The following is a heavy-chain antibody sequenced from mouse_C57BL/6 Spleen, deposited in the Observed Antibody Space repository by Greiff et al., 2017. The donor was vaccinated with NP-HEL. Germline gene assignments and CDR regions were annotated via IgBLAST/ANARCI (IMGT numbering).Heavy chain of an antibody. CDR1: GYTFTSYW. D-gene: IGHD4-1*01. Sequence: VQLQQPGAELVMPGASVKLSCKASGYTFTSYWMHWVKQRPGQGLEWIGEIDPSDSYTNYNQKFKGKSTLTVDKSSSTAYMQLSSLTSEDSAVYYCARSGDWDMCAYWGQGTLVTVSA. CDR3: ARSGDWDMCAY. V-gene: IGHV1-69*01. CDR2: IDPSDSYT. J-gene: IGHJ3*01.